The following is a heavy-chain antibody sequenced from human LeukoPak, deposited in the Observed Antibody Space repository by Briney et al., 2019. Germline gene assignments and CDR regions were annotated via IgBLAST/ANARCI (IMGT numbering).Heavy chain of an antibody. D-gene: IGHD3-16*01. CDR3: ARSRPYGAYVNAYFDY. J-gene: IGHJ4*02. CDR1: GFSLSTSGMC. Sequence: ESGPALVKPTQTLTLTCTFSGFSLSTSGMCVSWIRQPPGKALEWLARIDWDDDKYYSTSLKTRLTISKDTSKNQVVLTMTNMDPVDTATFYCARSRPYGAYVNAYFDYWGQGTLVTVSS. V-gene: IGHV2-70*11. CDR2: IDWDDDK.